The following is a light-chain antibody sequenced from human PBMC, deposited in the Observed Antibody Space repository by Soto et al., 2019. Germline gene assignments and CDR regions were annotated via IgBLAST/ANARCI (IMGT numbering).Light chain of an antibody. CDR1: QDIAGY. Sequence: DIQVTQSPSSVSASVGDRVTITFRASQDIAGYLAWYQQKPGRAPKLLIYDASNLEAGVPSRFRGSGSGTDFTFTISRLQPEDIATYYCQQYENLPTFGQGTRLEI. J-gene: IGKJ5*01. CDR3: QQYENLPT. V-gene: IGKV1-33*01. CDR2: DAS.